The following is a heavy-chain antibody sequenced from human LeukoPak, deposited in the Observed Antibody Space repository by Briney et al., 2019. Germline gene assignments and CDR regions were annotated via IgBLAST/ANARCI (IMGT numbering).Heavy chain of an antibody. D-gene: IGHD3-22*01. V-gene: IGHV4-59*01. CDR1: GGSISSYY. Sequence: SETLSLTCTVSGGSISSYYRSWIRQPPGKGLEWIGYIYYSGSTNYNPSLKSRVTISVDTSKNQFSLKLSSVTAADTAVYYCAREGPGGYYYDSSGYFGAFDIWGQGTMVTVSS. CDR3: AREGPGGYYYDSSGYFGAFDI. CDR2: IYYSGST. J-gene: IGHJ3*02.